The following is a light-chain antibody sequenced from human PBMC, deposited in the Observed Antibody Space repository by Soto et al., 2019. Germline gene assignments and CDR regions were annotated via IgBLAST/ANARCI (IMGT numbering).Light chain of an antibody. CDR1: QSISPW. CDR2: KAS. V-gene: IGKV1-5*03. J-gene: IGKJ1*01. Sequence: DIQMTQSPSTLSASVGDRVTITCRASQSISPWLAWYQQKPGKAPKILIYKASSLESGVPSRFSGSESGTEFTLTISSLQPDDFATYYCQQYNSYWTFGQGTKVEIK. CDR3: QQYNSYWT.